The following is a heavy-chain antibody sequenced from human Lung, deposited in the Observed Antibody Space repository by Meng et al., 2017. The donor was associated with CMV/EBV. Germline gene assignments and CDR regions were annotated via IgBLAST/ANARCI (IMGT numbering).Heavy chain of an antibody. CDR2: IRYDGKNE. J-gene: IGHJ6*02. Sequence: GGSXRLXCAASGFTFSSYGMHWVRQAPGKGLEGVAFIRYDGKNEYYADSVKGRFSISRDDSKNTLYLQMNSLRPEDTAVYYCAKETGPISGGYYYYGIDVGXQGTXVTGSS. D-gene: IGHD3-3*01. V-gene: IGHV3-30*02. CDR1: GFTFSSYG. CDR3: AKETGPISGGYYYYGIDV.